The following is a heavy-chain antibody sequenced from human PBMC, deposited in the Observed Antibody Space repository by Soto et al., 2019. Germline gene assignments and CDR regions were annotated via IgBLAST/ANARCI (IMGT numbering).Heavy chain of an antibody. CDR1: GGSISSYY. Sequence: PSETLSLTCTVSGGSISSYYWSWIRQPPGKGLEWIGDTYYSGSTDYNPSLKSRVTISVDTSKNQFSLTLSSVTAADTAVYYCARSRTAAAGLDYWGQGTLVTVSS. D-gene: IGHD6-13*01. CDR3: ARSRTAAAGLDY. V-gene: IGHV4-59*01. J-gene: IGHJ4*02. CDR2: TYYSGST.